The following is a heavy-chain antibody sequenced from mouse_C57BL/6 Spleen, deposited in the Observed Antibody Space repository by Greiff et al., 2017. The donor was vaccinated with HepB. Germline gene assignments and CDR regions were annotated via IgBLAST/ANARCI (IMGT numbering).Heavy chain of an antibody. CDR3: TGEYYGSDYDY. J-gene: IGHJ2*01. Sequence: QVQLQQSGPELVKPGASVKISCKASGYAFSSSWMNWVKQRPGKGLEWIGRIYPGDGDTNYNEKFKGKATLTVDKSSSPAYMQLSSLTSEDSAVYVWTGEYYGSDYDYWGQGTTLTVSS. CDR1: GYAFSSSW. V-gene: IGHV1-82*01. D-gene: IGHD1-1*01. CDR2: IYPGDGDT.